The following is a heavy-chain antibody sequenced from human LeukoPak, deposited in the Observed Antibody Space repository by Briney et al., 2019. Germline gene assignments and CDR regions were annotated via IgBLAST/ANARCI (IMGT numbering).Heavy chain of an antibody. D-gene: IGHD1-26*01. CDR2: INHSGST. CDR3: ARVPIVGLPFWYFDL. V-gene: IGHV4-34*01. Sequence: SETLSLTCAVYGGSFSGYYWSWIRQPPGKGLEWIGEINHSGSTNYNPSLKSRVTVSVDTSKNQFSLKLSSVTAADTAVYYCARVPIVGLPFWYFDLWGRGTLVTVSS. J-gene: IGHJ2*01. CDR1: GGSFSGYY.